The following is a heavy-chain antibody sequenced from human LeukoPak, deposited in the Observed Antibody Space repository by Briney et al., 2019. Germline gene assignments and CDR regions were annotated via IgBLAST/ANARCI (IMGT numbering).Heavy chain of an antibody. V-gene: IGHV3-48*03. CDR2: ISTGGSTM. CDR3: ARGGGSVDFDY. J-gene: IGHJ4*02. CDR1: GFTFRGYE. Sequence: PGGSLRLSCVASGFTFRGYEMNWVRQAPGKGLEWISYISTGGSTMFYADSVKGRFTISRDNARNSLYLQMNSLRVEDTAVYYCARGGGSVDFDYWGQGTLVTVSS. D-gene: IGHD1-26*01.